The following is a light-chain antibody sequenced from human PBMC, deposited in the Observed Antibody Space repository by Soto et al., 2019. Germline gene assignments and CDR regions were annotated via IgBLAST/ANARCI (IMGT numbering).Light chain of an antibody. CDR3: QSTDTRGTYKVI. Sequence: SYELTQPPSVSVSPGQTARITCSGDALSKQYAYWYQQRPGQAPVVVIQKDSERPSGIPERFSGTSSGTAVTLTISGVQAEDEADYYCQSTDTRGTYKVIFGGGTKLTVL. CDR1: ALSKQY. V-gene: IGLV3-25*03. CDR2: KDS. J-gene: IGLJ2*01.